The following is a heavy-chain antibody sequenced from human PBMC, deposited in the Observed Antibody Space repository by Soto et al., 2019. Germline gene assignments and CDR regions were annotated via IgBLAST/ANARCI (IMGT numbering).Heavy chain of an antibody. V-gene: IGHV1-18*04. J-gene: IGHJ6*02. D-gene: IGHD3-10*01. CDR1: GYTFTSYG. Sequence: QVQLVQSGAEVKKPGASVKVSCKASGYTFTSYGVSWVRQAPGQGLEWMGWISGYNGNTNYAQKLQGRVTMTTDTSTSTAYMVLRSLRSDDTAVYYCARAGKYYYGSGSPYYYGMDVRDQGITVTVSS. CDR3: ARAGKYYYGSGSPYYYGMDV. CDR2: ISGYNGNT.